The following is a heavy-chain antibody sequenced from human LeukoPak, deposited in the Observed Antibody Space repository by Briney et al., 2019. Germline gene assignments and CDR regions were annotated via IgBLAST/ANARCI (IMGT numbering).Heavy chain of an antibody. CDR1: GYTFTSYG. CDR2: ISPYNGNT. Sequence: ASVKVSCKASGYTFTSYGISWVRQAPGQGLEWMGWISPYNGNTNYAQKLQGRVTMTTDTSTSTAYMELRSLRSDDTAVYYCGRDRYYYDSSGYPTAPDYWGQGTLVTVSS. D-gene: IGHD3-22*01. J-gene: IGHJ4*02. V-gene: IGHV1-18*01. CDR3: GRDRYYYDSSGYPTAPDY.